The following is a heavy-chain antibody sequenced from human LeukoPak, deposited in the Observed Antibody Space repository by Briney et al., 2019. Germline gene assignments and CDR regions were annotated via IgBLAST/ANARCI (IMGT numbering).Heavy chain of an antibody. J-gene: IGHJ4*02. CDR1: GFTFSSYA. Sequence: GGSLRLSCAASGFTFSSYAMHWVRQAPGKGLEWVAVISYDGSNKYYADSVKGRFTISRDNSKNTLYLQMNSLRAEDTAVYYCAKGGVGAEIDYWGQGTLVTVSS. D-gene: IGHD1-26*01. CDR2: ISYDGSNK. V-gene: IGHV3-30*04. CDR3: AKGGVGAEIDY.